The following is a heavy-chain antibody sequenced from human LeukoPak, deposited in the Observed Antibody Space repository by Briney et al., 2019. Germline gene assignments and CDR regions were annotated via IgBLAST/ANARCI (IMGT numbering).Heavy chain of an antibody. D-gene: IGHD4-17*01. CDR1: GGSISSGSYY. J-gene: IGHJ4*02. CDR2: IYHSGST. V-gene: IGHV4-30-2*01. Sequence: ASETLSLTCTVSGGSISSGSYYWSWIRQPPGKGLEWIGYIYHSGSTYYNPSLKSRVTISVDRSKNQFSLKLSSVTAADTAVYYCARGNGDYGYWGQGTLVTVSS. CDR3: ARGNGDYGY.